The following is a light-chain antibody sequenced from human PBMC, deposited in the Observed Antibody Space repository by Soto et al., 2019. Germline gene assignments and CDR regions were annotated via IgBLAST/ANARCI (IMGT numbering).Light chain of an antibody. CDR2: GIS. CDR3: QQYVTSSHRT. V-gene: IGKV3-20*01. J-gene: IGKJ1*01. Sequence: EIVLTQSPGTLSLSPGERATLSCRASHTISSSYLAWYQQKPGQAPRLLMYGISRRATGIPDRFSGSGSGTDFTLTITRLEPADFAVYYCQQYVTSSHRTFGQGTKVDIK. CDR1: HTISSSY.